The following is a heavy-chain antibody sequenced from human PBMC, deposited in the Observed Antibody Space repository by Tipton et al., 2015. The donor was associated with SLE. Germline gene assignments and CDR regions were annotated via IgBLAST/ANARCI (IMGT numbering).Heavy chain of an antibody. CDR2: INHSGST. V-gene: IGHV4-34*01. CDR3: ARGLTGGFYFDY. D-gene: IGHD7-27*01. Sequence: LRLSCAVYGGSFSGYYWSWIRQPPGKGLEWIGEINHSGSTNHNPSLKSRVTISVDTSKNQFSLKLSSVTAADTAVYYCARGLTGGFYFDYWGQGTLVTVSS. J-gene: IGHJ4*02. CDR1: GGSFSGYY.